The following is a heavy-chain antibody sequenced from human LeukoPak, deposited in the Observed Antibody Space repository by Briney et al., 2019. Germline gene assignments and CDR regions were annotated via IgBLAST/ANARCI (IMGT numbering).Heavy chain of an antibody. Sequence: GGSLRLSCAASGFTFDDYAMHWVRQAPGKGLEWVSGISWNSGSIGYADSVKGRFTISRDNAKNSLYLQMNSLRAEDMALYYCAKDINYYGSGSHSTLGFDYWGQGTLVTVSS. CDR2: ISWNSGSI. J-gene: IGHJ4*02. CDR3: AKDINYYGSGSHSTLGFDY. CDR1: GFTFDDYA. D-gene: IGHD3-10*01. V-gene: IGHV3-9*03.